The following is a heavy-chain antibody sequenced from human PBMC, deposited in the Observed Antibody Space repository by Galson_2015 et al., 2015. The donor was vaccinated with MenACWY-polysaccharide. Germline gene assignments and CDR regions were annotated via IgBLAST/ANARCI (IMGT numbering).Heavy chain of an antibody. J-gene: IGHJ6*03. D-gene: IGHD2-2*01. V-gene: IGHV3-30*18. CDR1: GFSVSHFG. CDR2: ISYGGDSQ. CDR3: AKVMTYLYQYIDV. Sequence: SLRLSCAASGFSVSHFGMHWVRQAPGKGLEWVAVISYGGDSQYYGDSVRGRFTISTDTSNNTLYLQTTSLTTEDTAVYYCAKVMTYLYQYIDVWGQGTTVIVSS.